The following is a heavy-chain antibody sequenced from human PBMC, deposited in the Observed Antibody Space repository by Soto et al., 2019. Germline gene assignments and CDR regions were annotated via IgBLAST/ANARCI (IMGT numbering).Heavy chain of an antibody. J-gene: IGHJ6*02. CDR1: GGTFSSYA. V-gene: IGHV1-69*01. CDR2: IIPIFGTA. Sequence: QVQLVQSGAEVQKPGSSVKVSCKASGGTFSSYAISWVRQAPGQGLEWMGGIIPIFGTANYAQKFQGRVTITADESTSTAYMELSSLRSEDTAVYYCARLGYCSGGSCYPKTYYYYYYGMDVWGQGTTVTVSS. D-gene: IGHD2-15*01. CDR3: ARLGYCSGGSCYPKTYYYYYYGMDV.